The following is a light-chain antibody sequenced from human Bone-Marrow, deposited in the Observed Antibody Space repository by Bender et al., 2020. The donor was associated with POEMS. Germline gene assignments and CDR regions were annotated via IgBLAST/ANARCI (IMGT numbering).Light chain of an antibody. CDR3: ASFTSGSTLVV. CDR2: DVT. CDR1: SSDIGIYNH. J-gene: IGLJ2*01. V-gene: IGLV2-14*01. Sequence: QSALTQPASVSGSPGQSITISCTGSSSDIGIYNHVSWYQQHPGKAPRLMIYDVTNRPSGVSNRFSGSKCGNTASLTIYGLQAEDEADYHCASFTSGSTLVVFGGGTKLTVL.